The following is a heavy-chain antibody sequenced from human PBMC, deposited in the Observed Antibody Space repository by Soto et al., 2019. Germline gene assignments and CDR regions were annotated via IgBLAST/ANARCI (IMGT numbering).Heavy chain of an antibody. CDR3: ARALGYAFDI. D-gene: IGHD7-27*01. J-gene: IGHJ3*02. V-gene: IGHV3-21*01. Sequence: PGGSLRLSCAASGFTFSSYSMNWVRQAPGKGLEWVSSISSSSSYIYYADSVKGRFTISRDNSKNTLYLQMGSLRAEDMAVYYCARALGYAFDIWGQGTMVTVSS. CDR1: GFTFSSYS. CDR2: ISSSSSYI.